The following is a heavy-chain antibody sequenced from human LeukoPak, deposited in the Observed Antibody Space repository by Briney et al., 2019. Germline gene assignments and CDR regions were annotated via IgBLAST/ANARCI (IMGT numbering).Heavy chain of an antibody. D-gene: IGHD2-2*02. CDR1: GGSFSGYY. CDR3: ARGDLDIVVVPAAILLDY. Sequence: SETLSLTCAVYGGSFSGYYWSWIRQPPGEGLEWIGEINHSGSTNYNPSLKSRVTISVDTSKNQFSLKLSSVTAADTAVYYCARGDLDIVVVPAAILLDYWGQGTLVTVSS. CDR2: INHSGST. J-gene: IGHJ4*02. V-gene: IGHV4-34*01.